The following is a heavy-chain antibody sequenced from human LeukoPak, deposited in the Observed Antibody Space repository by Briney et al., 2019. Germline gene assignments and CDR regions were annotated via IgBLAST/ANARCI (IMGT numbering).Heavy chain of an antibody. CDR1: GGSISSYY. CDR3: ARCSSVLRGYYYFDY. J-gene: IGHJ4*02. Sequence: SETLSLTCTVSGGSISSYYWSWIRQPAGKGLEWIGRIYTSGSTNYNPSLKSRVTMSVDTSKNQFSLKLSSVTAADTAVYYCARCSSVLRGYYYFDYWGQGTLVTVSS. V-gene: IGHV4-4*07. CDR2: IYTSGST. D-gene: IGHD2-2*01.